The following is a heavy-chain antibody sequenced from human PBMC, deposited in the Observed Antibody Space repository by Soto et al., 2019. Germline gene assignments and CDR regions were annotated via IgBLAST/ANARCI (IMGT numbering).Heavy chain of an antibody. V-gene: IGHV2-5*01. D-gene: IGHD6-6*01. Sequence: QGTLKESGPTLVKPIQTLTLTCSFSGFSLSTSGVGVDWIRQSPGKAPEWLALIYWSGDEHYRPSLKSRLSIIKDTSKNHVVLIMSDMDPVDTATFYCARGLATLPVFAFDIWGQGTMVTVSS. CDR3: ARGLATLPVFAFDI. CDR1: GFSLSTSGVG. J-gene: IGHJ3*02. CDR2: IYWSGDE.